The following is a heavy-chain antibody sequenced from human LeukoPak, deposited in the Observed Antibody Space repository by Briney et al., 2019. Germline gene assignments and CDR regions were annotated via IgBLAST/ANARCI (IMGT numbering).Heavy chain of an antibody. J-gene: IGHJ4*02. CDR3: ASYIVGPTLDY. CDR1: GFTFSTSW. CDR2: ISGSGRTK. D-gene: IGHD1-26*01. V-gene: IGHV3-48*03. Sequence: GGSLRLSCAASGFTFSTSWMNWVRQAPGRGLEWLSYISGSGRTKYYADSVKGRFTISRDNAKRSLYLQMNSLRAGDTAVYFCASYIVGPTLDYWGQGTLVTVSS.